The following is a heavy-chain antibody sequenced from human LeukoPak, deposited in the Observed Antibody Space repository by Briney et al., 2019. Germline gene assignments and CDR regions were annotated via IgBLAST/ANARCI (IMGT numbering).Heavy chain of an antibody. J-gene: IGHJ6*02. V-gene: IGHV3-53*01. CDR3: ARDGGVVVPESGMDV. CDR2: IYSGGST. Sequence: HPGGSLRLSCAASGFTVSSNYMSWVRQAPGKGLEWVSVIYSGGSTYYADSVKGRFTISRDNSKNTLYLQMNSLRAEDTAVYYCARDGGVVVPESGMDVWGQGTTVTVSS. CDR1: GFTVSSNY. D-gene: IGHD2-2*01.